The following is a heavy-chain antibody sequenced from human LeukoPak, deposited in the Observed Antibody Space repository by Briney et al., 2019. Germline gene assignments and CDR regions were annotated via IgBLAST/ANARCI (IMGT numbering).Heavy chain of an antibody. J-gene: IGHJ4*02. CDR3: ATDRSSIAVRPH. CDR1: GFTFSSYW. V-gene: IGHV3-74*01. CDR2: INTDGSST. D-gene: IGHD6-6*01. Sequence: GGSLRLSCAASGFTFSSYWMHWVRQAPGKGLVWVSRINTDGSSTNYADSVKGRFTISRDNAKNTLYLQMNSLRAEDTAVYYCATDRSSIAVRPHWGQGTLVTVSS.